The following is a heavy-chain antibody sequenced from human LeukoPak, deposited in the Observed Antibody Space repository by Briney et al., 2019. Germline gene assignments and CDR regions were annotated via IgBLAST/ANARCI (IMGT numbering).Heavy chain of an antibody. J-gene: IGHJ4*02. V-gene: IGHV3-23*01. CDR2: ISDTGGST. D-gene: IGHD2-21*02. CDR3: AKHIVVVTTVCFDY. Sequence: QPGGSLRLSCAASGFTFTNYAMSWVRQAPGKGLEWVSGISDTGGSTYYADSVKGRFTISRDNSKNMLYLQMNSLRAEDTAVYYCAKHIVVVTTVCFDYWGQGTLVTVSS. CDR1: GFTFTNYA.